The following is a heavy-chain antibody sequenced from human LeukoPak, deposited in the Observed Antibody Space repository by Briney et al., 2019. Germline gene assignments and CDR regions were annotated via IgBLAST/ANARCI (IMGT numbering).Heavy chain of an antibody. CDR3: ASLPRAAGIDY. CDR1: GFTFSSYSMN. Sequence: PGGSLRLSCAASGFTFSSYSMNWVRQAPGKGLEWIGSIYYSGSTYYNPSLKSRVTISVDTSKNQFSLKLSSVTAADTAVYYCASLPRAAGIDYWGQGTLVTVSS. V-gene: IGHV4-59*05. CDR2: IYYSGST. D-gene: IGHD6-13*01. J-gene: IGHJ4*02.